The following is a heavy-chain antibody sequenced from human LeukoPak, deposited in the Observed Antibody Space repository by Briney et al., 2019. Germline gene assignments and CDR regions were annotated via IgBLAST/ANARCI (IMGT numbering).Heavy chain of an antibody. V-gene: IGHV3-23*01. Sequence: GGSLRLSCAASGFTFNDFAMTWVRQAPGKGLEWVSSIGDAGTYYADSVKGRFTISRDNSKNMLYLQLNSLRAGDTALYYCAKNLGPFDVRGQGTMVTVSS. D-gene: IGHD3-16*01. CDR3: AKNLGPFDV. CDR2: IGDAGT. CDR1: GFTFNDFA. J-gene: IGHJ3*01.